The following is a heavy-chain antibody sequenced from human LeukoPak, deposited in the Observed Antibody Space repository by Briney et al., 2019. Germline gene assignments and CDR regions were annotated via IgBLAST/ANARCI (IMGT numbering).Heavy chain of an antibody. D-gene: IGHD6-19*01. V-gene: IGHV7-4-1*02. Sequence: ASVKVSCKASGYTFTSYAMNWVRQAPGQGLEWMGWINTNTGNPTYAQGFTGRFVFSLDTSVSTAYLQISSLKAEDTAVYYCAREGYSGWYGGDWFDPWGQGTLVTVSS. J-gene: IGHJ5*02. CDR1: GYTFTSYA. CDR3: AREGYSGWYGGDWFDP. CDR2: INTNTGNP.